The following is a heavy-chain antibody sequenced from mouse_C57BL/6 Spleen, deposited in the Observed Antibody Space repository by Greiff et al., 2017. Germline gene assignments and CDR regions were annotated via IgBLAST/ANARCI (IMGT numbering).Heavy chain of an antibody. CDR2: IDPSDSET. V-gene: IGHV1-52*01. CDR1: GYTFTSYW. Sequence: VQLQQPGAELVRPGSSVKLSCKASGYTFTSYWMNWVKQRPIQGLEWIGNIDPSDSETHYNQKFKDKATLTVDKSSSTAYMQLRSLTSEDSAVYYCARDGYYWYFDVWGTGTTVTVSS. D-gene: IGHD2-3*01. J-gene: IGHJ1*03. CDR3: ARDGYYWYFDV.